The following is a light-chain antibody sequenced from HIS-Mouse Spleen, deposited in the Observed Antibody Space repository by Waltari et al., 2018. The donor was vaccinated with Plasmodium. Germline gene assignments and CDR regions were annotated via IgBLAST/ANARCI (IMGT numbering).Light chain of an antibody. CDR3: QQNYNTWT. CDR2: AAS. V-gene: IGKV1-39*01. Sequence: DIQMTPSPSSLSASVGDRVTITCRANQSISSYLNWYQQKPGKAPKLLIYAASSLQSGVPSRFSGSGSGTDFTLTISSLQPEDFATYYCQQNYNTWTFGQGTKVEIK. CDR1: QSISSY. J-gene: IGKJ1*01.